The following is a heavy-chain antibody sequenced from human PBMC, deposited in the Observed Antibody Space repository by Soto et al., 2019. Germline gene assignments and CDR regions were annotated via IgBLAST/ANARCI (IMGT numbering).Heavy chain of an antibody. CDR1: GFTFSSYA. J-gene: IGHJ4*02. CDR3: AKARVRFLEWLPAGYAGIDY. D-gene: IGHD3-3*01. CDR2: ISGSGGST. V-gene: IGHV3-23*01. Sequence: GGSLRLSCAASGFTFSSYAMSWVRQAPGKGLEWVSAISGSGGSTYYADSVKGRFTISRDNSKNTLYLQMNSLRAEDTAVYYCAKARVRFLEWLPAGYAGIDYWGQGTLVTVAS.